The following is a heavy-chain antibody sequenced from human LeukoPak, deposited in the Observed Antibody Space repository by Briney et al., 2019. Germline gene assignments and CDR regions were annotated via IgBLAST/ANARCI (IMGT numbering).Heavy chain of an antibody. D-gene: IGHD6-19*01. CDR3: AKDIEEAVAGKLDY. CDR1: GFTFDDYA. Sequence: GGSLRLSCAASGFTFDDYAIHWVRQAPGKGLEWVSGISWNSGSIGYADSVKGRFTISRDNAKNSLYLQMNSLRAEDTALYYCAKDIEEAVAGKLDYWGQGTLVTVSS. CDR2: ISWNSGSI. V-gene: IGHV3-9*01. J-gene: IGHJ4*02.